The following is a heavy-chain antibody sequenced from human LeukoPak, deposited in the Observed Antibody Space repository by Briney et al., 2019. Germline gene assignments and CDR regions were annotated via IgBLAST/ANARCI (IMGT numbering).Heavy chain of an antibody. CDR2: IRYDGSNK. Sequence: GGSLRLSCAASGFTFSSYGMHWVRQAPGKGLEWVAFIRYDGSNKYYADSVKGRFTISRDNSKNTLYLQMNSLRAEDTAVYYCASARSYGSGSYYPFDYWGQGTLVTVSS. J-gene: IGHJ4*02. V-gene: IGHV3-30*02. CDR1: GFTFSSYG. D-gene: IGHD3-10*01. CDR3: ASARSYGSGSYYPFDY.